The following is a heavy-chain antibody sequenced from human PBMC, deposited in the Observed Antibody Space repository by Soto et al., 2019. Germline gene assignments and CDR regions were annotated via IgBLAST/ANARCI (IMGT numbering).Heavy chain of an antibody. CDR2: INHSGST. CDR3: ARLVGATSPFDY. Sequence: SETLSLTCAVYGGSFSGYYWSWIRQPPGKGLEWIGEINHSGSTNYNPSLKSRVTISVDTSKNQFSLKLSSVTAADTAVYYCARLVGATSPFDYWGQGTLVTVSS. D-gene: IGHD1-26*01. V-gene: IGHV4-34*01. J-gene: IGHJ4*02. CDR1: GGSFSGYY.